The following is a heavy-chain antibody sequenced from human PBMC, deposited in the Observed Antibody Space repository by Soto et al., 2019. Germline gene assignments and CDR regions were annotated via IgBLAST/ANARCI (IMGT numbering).Heavy chain of an antibody. CDR2: IYYSGST. Sequence: QVQLQESGPGLVKPSETLSLTCTVSGGSISSYYWSWIRQPPGKGLEWIGYIYYSGSTNYNPSLKSRGTISVDTAKNQFSLKLSSVTAADTAVYYCARVWNYGWWFDPWGQGTLVTVSS. CDR3: ARVWNYGWWFDP. D-gene: IGHD1-7*01. V-gene: IGHV4-59*01. CDR1: GGSISSYY. J-gene: IGHJ5*02.